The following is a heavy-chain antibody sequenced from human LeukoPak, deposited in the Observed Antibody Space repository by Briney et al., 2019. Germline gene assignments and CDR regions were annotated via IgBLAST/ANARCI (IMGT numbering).Heavy chain of an antibody. V-gene: IGHV1-69*04. D-gene: IGHD6-25*01. CDR1: GGTFSSYA. CDR2: IIPILGIA. J-gene: IGHJ6*02. CDR3: ARDGSAIWSGGMDV. Sequence: SVKVSCKSSGGTFSSYAISWVRQAPGQGLEWVGRIIPILGIANYAQKFQGRVTITADKSTSTAYMELRSLRSEHTAVYYCARDGSAIWSGGMDVWGQGATVTVSS.